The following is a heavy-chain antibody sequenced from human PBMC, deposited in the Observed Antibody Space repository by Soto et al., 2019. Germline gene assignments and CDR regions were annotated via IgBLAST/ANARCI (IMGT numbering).Heavy chain of an antibody. CDR1: GGSFSGYY. CDR3: ATSGPRGYSYGYVY. J-gene: IGHJ4*02. Sequence: SETLSLTCAVYGGSFSGYYWSWIRQPPGKGLEWIGEINHSGSTNYNPSLKSRVTISVDTSKNQFSLKLSSVTAADTAVYYCATSGPRGYSYGYVYWGQGTLVTVS. D-gene: IGHD5-18*01. CDR2: INHSGST. V-gene: IGHV4-34*01.